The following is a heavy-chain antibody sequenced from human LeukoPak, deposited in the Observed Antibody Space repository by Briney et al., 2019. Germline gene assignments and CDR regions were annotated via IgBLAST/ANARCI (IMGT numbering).Heavy chain of an antibody. CDR3: AGDGYNIAGAFDI. CDR2: IYYSGST. Sequence: SETLSLTCTVSGGSISSYYWSWIRQPPGKGLEWIGYIYYSGSTNYNPSLKSRVTISVDTSKNQFSLKLSSVTAADTAVYYCAGDGYNIAGAFDIWGQGTMVTVSS. CDR1: GGSISSYY. V-gene: IGHV4-59*01. D-gene: IGHD5-24*01. J-gene: IGHJ3*02.